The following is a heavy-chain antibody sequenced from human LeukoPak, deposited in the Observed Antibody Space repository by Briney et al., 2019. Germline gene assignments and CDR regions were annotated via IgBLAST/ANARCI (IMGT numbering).Heavy chain of an antibody. D-gene: IGHD3-10*01. V-gene: IGHV3-30-3*01. J-gene: IGHJ2*01. CDR2: ISYDGSNK. CDR1: GFTFSSYA. CDR3: AREGSGRFLTHYYWYFDL. Sequence: GGSLRLSCAASGFTFSSYAMHWVRQAPGKGLEWVAVISYDGSNKYYADSVKGRFTISRDNSKNTLYLQMSSLRAEDTAVYYCAREGSGRFLTHYYWYFDLWGRGTLVTVSS.